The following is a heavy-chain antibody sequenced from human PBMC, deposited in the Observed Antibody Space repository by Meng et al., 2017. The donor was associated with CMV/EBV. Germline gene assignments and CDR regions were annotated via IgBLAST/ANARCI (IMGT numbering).Heavy chain of an antibody. CDR2: ISAYNGNT. D-gene: IGHD2-2*01. Sequence: ASVNVSCKAYGSTFTSYGISWVRQAPGQGLEWMGWISAYNGNTNYAQKLQGRVTMTTDTSTSTAYMELRSLRSDDTAVYYCARGNIVVVPAAIGWFDPWGQGTLVTVSS. V-gene: IGHV1-18*01. CDR1: GSTFTSYG. CDR3: ARGNIVVVPAAIGWFDP. J-gene: IGHJ5*02.